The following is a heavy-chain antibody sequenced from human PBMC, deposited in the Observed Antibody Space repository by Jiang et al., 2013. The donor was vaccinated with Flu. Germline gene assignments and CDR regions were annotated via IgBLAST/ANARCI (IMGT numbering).Heavy chain of an antibody. CDR3: ANEFKTKSHTPSITIFGVVPYYGMDV. CDR1: GFNFNSYA. V-gene: IGHV3-30-3*02. CDR2: TSHDGNIK. D-gene: IGHD3-3*01. Sequence: VQLVESGGGVVQPGGSLRLSCAASGFNFNSYAMSWVRQPAGKGLEWVAFTSHDGNIKYDADSVKGRFTISRDNSKNTLYLQMSSLRAEDTAVYYCANEFKTKSHTPSITIFGVVPYYGMDVWGQGTTVTVSS. J-gene: IGHJ6*02.